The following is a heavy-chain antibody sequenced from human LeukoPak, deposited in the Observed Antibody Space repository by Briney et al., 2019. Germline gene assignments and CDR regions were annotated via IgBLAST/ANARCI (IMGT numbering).Heavy chain of an antibody. CDR3: AHRRPLPQNDAFDI. Sequence: SGPTLVNPTQTLTLTCTFSGCSLSTSGVGVGWIRQPPGKALEWLALIDWNDDKRYSPSLKSRLTITKDASKNQVVLTMTNMDPVDTATYYCAHRRPLPQNDAFDIWGQGTMVTVSS. CDR1: GCSLSTSGVG. D-gene: IGHD5/OR15-5a*01. V-gene: IGHV2-5*01. J-gene: IGHJ3*02. CDR2: IDWNDDK.